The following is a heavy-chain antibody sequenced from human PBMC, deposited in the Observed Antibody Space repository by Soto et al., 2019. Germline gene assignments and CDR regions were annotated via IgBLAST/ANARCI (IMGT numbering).Heavy chain of an antibody. J-gene: IGHJ4*02. Sequence: PSETLSLTCTVSGGSISSGGYYWSWIRQHPGKGLEWIGYIYYSGSTYYKPSLKSRVTISVDTSKNQFSLKLSSVTAADTAVYYCARSLGRFLEWLPIDYWGQGTLVTVSS. CDR1: GGSISSGGYY. CDR3: ARSLGRFLEWLPIDY. V-gene: IGHV4-31*03. D-gene: IGHD3-3*01. CDR2: IYYSGST.